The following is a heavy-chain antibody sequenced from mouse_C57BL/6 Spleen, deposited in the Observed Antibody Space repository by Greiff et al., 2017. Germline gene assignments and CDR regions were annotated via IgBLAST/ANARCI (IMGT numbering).Heavy chain of an antibody. CDR1: GFSLTSYC. D-gene: IGHD1-1*01. CDR3: ARKGGYGSSYGAMDY. CDR2: IWGGGST. J-gene: IGHJ4*01. V-gene: IGHV2-2*01. Sequence: VQLQQSGPGLVQPSQSLSITCTVSGFSLTSYCVHWVRQSPGKGLEWLGVIWGGGSTDYNAAFISRLSISKDNSKSQVFFKMNRLQADDTAIYYGARKGGYGSSYGAMDYWGQGTSVTVSS.